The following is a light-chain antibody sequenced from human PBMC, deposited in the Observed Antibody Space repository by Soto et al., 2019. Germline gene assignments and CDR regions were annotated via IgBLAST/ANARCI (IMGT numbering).Light chain of an antibody. CDR2: AAS. J-gene: IGKJ1*01. CDR1: QGISRD. CDR3: QQYYSYPLT. V-gene: IGKV1-8*01. Sequence: AIRMTQSPSSFSVSTGARVTITCRASQGISRDLAWYQQKPGKAPKLLIYAASTLQSGVPSRFSGSGSGTDFTPTSSCLQSEDFATYFCQQYYSYPLTFGQGTQVEIK.